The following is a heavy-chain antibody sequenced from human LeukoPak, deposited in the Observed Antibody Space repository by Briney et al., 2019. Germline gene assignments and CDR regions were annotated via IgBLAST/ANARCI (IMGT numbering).Heavy chain of an antibody. CDR3: ARAATLIAVAGTDAFDI. CDR1: GGSISSSSYY. CDR2: IYYSGST. D-gene: IGHD6-19*01. V-gene: IGHV4-39*07. J-gene: IGHJ3*02. Sequence: PSETLSLTCTVSGGSISSSSYYWGWIRQPPGKGLEWIGSIYYSGSTYYNPSLKSRVTISVDTSKNQFSLKLSSVTAADTAVYYCARAATLIAVAGTDAFDIWGQGTMVTVSS.